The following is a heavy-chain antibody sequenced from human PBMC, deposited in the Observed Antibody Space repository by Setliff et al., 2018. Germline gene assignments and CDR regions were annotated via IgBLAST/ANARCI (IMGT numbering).Heavy chain of an antibody. CDR3: ARGLLGYSYGYYAFDI. D-gene: IGHD5-18*01. Sequence: WASVKVSCKASGYTFTSYDINWVRQATGQGLEWMGWMNPNSGNTGYAQKFQGRVTMTRNTSISTAYMELSSLRSEDTAVYYCARGLLGYSYGYYAFDIWGQGTMVTVSS. V-gene: IGHV1-8*02. CDR1: GYTFTSYD. CDR2: MNPNSGNT. J-gene: IGHJ3*02.